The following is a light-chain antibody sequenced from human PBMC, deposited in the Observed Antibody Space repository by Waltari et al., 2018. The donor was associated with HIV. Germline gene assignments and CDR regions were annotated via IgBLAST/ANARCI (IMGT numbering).Light chain of an antibody. CDR3: QQRNNWPSFS. V-gene: IGKV3-11*01. CDR2: DAS. Sequence: EVVLTQSPATLSLSPGNTATLSCRASQSVNSYLAWYQQKPGQAPRHLIYDASNRATVIPPRLSGSRSGTEFTLTISSLEPEDFAVYYCQQRNNWPSFSFGGGTKVEIK. CDR1: QSVNSY. J-gene: IGKJ4*01.